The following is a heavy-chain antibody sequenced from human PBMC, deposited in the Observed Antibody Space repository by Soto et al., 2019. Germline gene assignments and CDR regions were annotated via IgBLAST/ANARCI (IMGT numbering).Heavy chain of an antibody. J-gene: IGHJ6*02. D-gene: IGHD3-3*02. Sequence: SETLSLTCAVYGGSFTGYYWTWIRQTPGKGLEWIGEINYRGSSYYNPSLESRIYMAVDTSKNQFSLKLRSVTAADTAVYFCVRGQPHRITIFEVVIRSYDYGMAFWGQGTTVTVSS. CDR1: GGSFTGYY. V-gene: IGHV4-34*01. CDR2: INYRGSS. CDR3: VRGQPHRITIFEVVIRSYDYGMAF.